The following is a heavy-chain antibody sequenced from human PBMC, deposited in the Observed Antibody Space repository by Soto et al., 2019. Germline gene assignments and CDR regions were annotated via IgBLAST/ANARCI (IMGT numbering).Heavy chain of an antibody. CDR2: INAYNGNT. V-gene: IGHV1-18*01. CDR1: GYTFTTYG. Sequence: ASVKVSCKASGYTFTTYGISWVRQAPGQGLEWMGWINAYNGNTHYSQNLQGRVTMTTDTSTNTAYIELNSLRSEDTAVYYCTSGVLISIGLPGSFDYWGQGTLVTVSS. D-gene: IGHD2-21*01. J-gene: IGHJ4*02. CDR3: TSGVLISIGLPGSFDY.